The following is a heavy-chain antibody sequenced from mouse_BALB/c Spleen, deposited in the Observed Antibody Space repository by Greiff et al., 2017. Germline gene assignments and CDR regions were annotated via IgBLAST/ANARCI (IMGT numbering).Heavy chain of an antibody. CDR3: ARRRELGYDGAWFAY. V-gene: IGHV1-4*02. J-gene: IGHJ3*01. CDR2: INPSSGYT. CDR1: GYTFTSYT. D-gene: IGHD2-2*01. Sequence: QVQLQQSAAELARPGASVKMSCKASGYTFTSYTMHWVKQRPGQGLEWIGYINPSSGYTEYNQKFKDKTTLTADKSSSTAYMQLSSLTSEDSAVYYCARRRELGYDGAWFAYWGQGTLVTVSA.